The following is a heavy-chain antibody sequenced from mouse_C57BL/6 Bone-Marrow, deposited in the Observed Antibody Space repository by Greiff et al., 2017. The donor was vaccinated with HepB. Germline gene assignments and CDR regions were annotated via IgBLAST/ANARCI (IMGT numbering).Heavy chain of an antibody. CDR2: FYPGSGSI. D-gene: IGHD1-1*01. J-gene: IGHJ4*01. V-gene: IGHV1-62-2*01. CDR1: GYTFTEYT. CDR3: ARHLYYGSTLYAMDY. Sequence: QVHVKQSGAELVKPGASVKLSCKASGYTFTEYTIHWVKQRSGQGLEWIGWFYPGSGSIKYNEKFKDKATLTADKSSSTVYMELSRLTSEDSAVYFCARHLYYGSTLYAMDYWGQGTSVTVSS.